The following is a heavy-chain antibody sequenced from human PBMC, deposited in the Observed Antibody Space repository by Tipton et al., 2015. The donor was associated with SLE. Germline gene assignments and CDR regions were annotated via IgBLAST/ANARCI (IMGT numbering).Heavy chain of an antibody. D-gene: IGHD3-10*01. CDR3: ASYGSGGAFDI. Sequence: TLSLTCAVYGGSFSGYYWSWIRQPPGKGLEWIGYIYYSGSTNYNPSLKSRVTISVDTSKNQFSLKLSSVTAADTAVYYCASYGSGGAFDIWGQGTMVTVSS. CDR1: GGSFSGYY. J-gene: IGHJ3*02. V-gene: IGHV4-59*01. CDR2: IYYSGST.